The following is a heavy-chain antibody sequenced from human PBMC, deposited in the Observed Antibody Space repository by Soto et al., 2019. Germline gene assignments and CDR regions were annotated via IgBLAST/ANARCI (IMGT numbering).Heavy chain of an antibody. J-gene: IGHJ6*03. V-gene: IGHV3-11*01. CDR3: ARDGSRYFDWLTYYYYYMDV. CDR1: GFTFSDYY. Sequence: GGSLRLSCAASGFTFSDYYMSWIRQAPGKGLEWVSYISSSGSTIYYADSVKGRFTISRDNAKNSLYLQMNSLRAEDTAVYYCARDGSRYFDWLTYYYYYMDVWGKGTTVTVSS. CDR2: ISSSGSTI. D-gene: IGHD3-9*01.